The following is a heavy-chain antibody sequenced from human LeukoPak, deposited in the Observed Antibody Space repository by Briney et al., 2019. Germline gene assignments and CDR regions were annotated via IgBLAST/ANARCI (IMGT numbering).Heavy chain of an antibody. J-gene: IGHJ3*02. CDR2: INTNTGNP. CDR3: ARDDEEWELLGAFDI. D-gene: IGHD1-26*01. CDR1: GYTFTSYA. V-gene: IGHV7-4-1*02. Sequence: GASVKVSCKASGYTFTSYAMNWVRQAPGQGLEWMGWINTNTGNPTYAQGFTGRFVFSLDTSVSTAYLQISSLKAEDTAVYYCARDDEEWELLGAFDIWGQGTMVTVSS.